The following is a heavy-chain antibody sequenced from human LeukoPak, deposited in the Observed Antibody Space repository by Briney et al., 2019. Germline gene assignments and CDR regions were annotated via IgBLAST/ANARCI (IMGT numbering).Heavy chain of an antibody. Sequence: PGGSLRLSCAASGFTFSSYAMSWVRQAPGKGLEWVSAISGSGGSTYYADSVKGRFTISRDNSKNTLYLQMNSLRAEYTAVYYCAKDRLLASWRPDRYYFDYWGQGTLVTVSS. CDR2: ISGSGGST. D-gene: IGHD3-3*02. CDR1: GFTFSSYA. J-gene: IGHJ4*02. V-gene: IGHV3-23*01. CDR3: AKDRLLASWRPDRYYFDY.